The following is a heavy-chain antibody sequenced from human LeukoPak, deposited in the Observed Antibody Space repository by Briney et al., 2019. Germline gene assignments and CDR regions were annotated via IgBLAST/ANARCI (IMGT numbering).Heavy chain of an antibody. CDR1: GFTFGDYA. D-gene: IGHD5-24*01. Sequence: GGSLRLSRTTSGFTFGDYAMTWVRQAPGRGLEWVGFIRSKAYGGTTEYAASVKGRFTVSRDDSKSIAYLQMNSLKTEDTAIYYCTRDEDGSTWGQGTLVTVSS. CDR2: IRSKAYGGTT. J-gene: IGHJ5*02. V-gene: IGHV3-49*04. CDR3: TRDEDGST.